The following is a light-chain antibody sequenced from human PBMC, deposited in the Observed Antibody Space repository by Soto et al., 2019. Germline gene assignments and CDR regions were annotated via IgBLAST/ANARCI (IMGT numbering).Light chain of an antibody. Sequence: QSALTQPRSVSGSPGQSVTISCTGTSGDIGAYDFVSWHQHHPGKAPKVIIYDVTKRPSGVPDRFSGSKSGNTASLTISGLQAEDEADYHCCSYTGSYSLVFGGGTKVTVL. CDR3: CSYTGSYSLV. V-gene: IGLV2-11*01. J-gene: IGLJ2*01. CDR2: DVT. CDR1: SGDIGAYDF.